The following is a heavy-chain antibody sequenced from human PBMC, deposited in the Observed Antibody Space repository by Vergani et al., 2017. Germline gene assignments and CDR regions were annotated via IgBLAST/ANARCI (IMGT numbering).Heavy chain of an antibody. CDR2: IDPSDSYT. V-gene: IGHV5-10-1*01. CDR3: ARQVAVAGKWWGPYYYYGMDV. Sequence: EVQLVQSGAEVKKPGESLRISCNRSGYSFTSYWISWVRQMPGKGLEWMGRIDPSDSYTNYSPSFQGHVTISAKKSISTAYLQWSSLQASDTAMYYCARQVAVAGKWWGPYYYYGMDVWGQGTTVTVSS. J-gene: IGHJ6*02. CDR1: GYSFTSYW. D-gene: IGHD6-19*01.